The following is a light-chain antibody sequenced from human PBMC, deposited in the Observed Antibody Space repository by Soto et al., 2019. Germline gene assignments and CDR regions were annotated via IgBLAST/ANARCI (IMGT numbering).Light chain of an antibody. CDR2: AAS. V-gene: IGKV1-39*01. CDR1: QSISSY. Sequence: DIQMTQSPSSLSASVGDRVTITCRASQSISSYLNWYQQKQGKAHKLLIYAASSLQSGVPSRFSGSGAGTDFTLTISSLQPEDFATYYCQQSYSTPPYTFGQGTKLEIK. J-gene: IGKJ2*01. CDR3: QQSYSTPPYT.